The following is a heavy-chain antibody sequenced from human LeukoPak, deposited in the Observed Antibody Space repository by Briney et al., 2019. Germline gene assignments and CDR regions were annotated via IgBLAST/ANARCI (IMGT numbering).Heavy chain of an antibody. CDR3: ARAPYYFDY. V-gene: IGHV1-8*01. Sequence: ASVKVSCKASGYTFTSYDINWVRQATGQGLEWMGWMNPNSGNTGYAQKFQGRLTRTRTPSISTAYTELSSLRSEDTAVYYCARAPYYFDYWGQGTLVTVSS. CDR1: GYTFTSYD. CDR2: MNPNSGNT. J-gene: IGHJ4*02.